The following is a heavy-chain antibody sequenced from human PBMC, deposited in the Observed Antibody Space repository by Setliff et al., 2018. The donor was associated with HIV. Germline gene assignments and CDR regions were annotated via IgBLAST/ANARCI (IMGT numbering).Heavy chain of an antibody. Sequence: SVKVSCKASRGTFSSYGFNWVRQAPGQGLEWMGGIIPILGIANYAQKFKGRVTITADKSTSTVYMELRSLRSEDTAVYYCARDRPNYGDSSMNDAFDIWGQGTMVTVSS. V-gene: IGHV1-69*10. CDR2: IIPILGIA. J-gene: IGHJ3*02. CDR3: ARDRPNYGDSSMNDAFDI. CDR1: RGTFSSYG. D-gene: IGHD3-22*01.